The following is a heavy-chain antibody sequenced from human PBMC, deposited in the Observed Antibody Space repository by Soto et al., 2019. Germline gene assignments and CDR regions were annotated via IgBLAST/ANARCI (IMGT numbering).Heavy chain of an antibody. CDR3: AVRKTGSFFDY. Sequence: EVQLLESGGGLVQPGGSLRLSCAASGFTFSTYAMSWVRQAPGKGLEWVSAISGSGGSTYYTDSAKGRFTISRDNSKNTLYLQMNSLRAEDTAVYYCAVRKTGSFFDYWGQGTLVTVSS. V-gene: IGHV3-23*01. CDR2: ISGSGGST. CDR1: GFTFSTYA. J-gene: IGHJ4*02. D-gene: IGHD1-26*01.